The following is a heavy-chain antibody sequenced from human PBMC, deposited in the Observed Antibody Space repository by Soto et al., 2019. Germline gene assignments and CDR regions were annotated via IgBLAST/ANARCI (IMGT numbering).Heavy chain of an antibody. Sequence: EVQLLESGGGLAQPGGSLRLSCAASGFTISRYDMHWVRQVTGKGLEWVSAIAVDGETYQPGFAKGRFTIFRNDVRNSAYLQMICLTVGDTAVYFCVREYCSGGTCRGVYDVDVWGKGTPVSV. CDR1: GFTISRYD. CDR2: IAVDGET. CDR3: VREYCSGGTCRGVYDVDV. V-gene: IGHV3-13*01. J-gene: IGHJ6*03. D-gene: IGHD2-15*01.